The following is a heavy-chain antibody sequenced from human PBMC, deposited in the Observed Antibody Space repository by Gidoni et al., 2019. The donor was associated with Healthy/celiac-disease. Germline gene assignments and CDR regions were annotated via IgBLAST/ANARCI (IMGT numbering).Heavy chain of an antibody. D-gene: IGHD5-18*01. J-gene: IGHJ3*02. CDR3: ARKYRGYSYGLDDAFDI. CDR2: ISSSRSYI. CDR1: GFTFSSYS. V-gene: IGHV3-21*01. Sequence: EVQLVESGGGLVKPGGSLRLSCSASGFTFSSYSMNWVRQAPGKGLEWDSSISSSRSYIYYADSVKGRFTISRDNAKNSLYLQMNSLRAEDTAVYYCARKYRGYSYGLDDAFDIWGQGTMVTVSS.